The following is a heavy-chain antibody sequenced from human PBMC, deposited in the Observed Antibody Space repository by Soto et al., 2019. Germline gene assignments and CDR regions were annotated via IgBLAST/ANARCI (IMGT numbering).Heavy chain of an antibody. CDR1: GFTFSSYG. V-gene: IGHV3-33*01. CDR2: IWYDGSNK. Sequence: QVQLVESGGGVVQPGRSLRLSCAASGFTFSSYGMHWVRQAPGKGLEWVAVIWYDGSNKYYADSVKGRFTISRDNSENTLYLQMNSLRAEDTAVYYCARATYYYDSSGYYSEYFQHWGQGTLVTVSS. J-gene: IGHJ1*01. D-gene: IGHD3-22*01. CDR3: ARATYYYDSSGYYSEYFQH.